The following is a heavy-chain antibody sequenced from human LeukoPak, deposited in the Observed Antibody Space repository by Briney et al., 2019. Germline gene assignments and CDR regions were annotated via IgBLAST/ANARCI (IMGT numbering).Heavy chain of an antibody. D-gene: IGHD5-18*01. CDR2: VSGSGGST. CDR1: GFTLSSYS. Sequence: GGSLTLSCAPSGFTLSSYSMSWVRQAPGKGREWVSAVSGSGGSTYHADSVKARCNISRHNPKNTVYRQMNRLRAEDTDVYYCAKGRRGYSYGYNDFDYWGEGTLVTVSP. CDR3: AKGRRGYSYGYNDFDY. V-gene: IGHV3-23*01. J-gene: IGHJ4*02.